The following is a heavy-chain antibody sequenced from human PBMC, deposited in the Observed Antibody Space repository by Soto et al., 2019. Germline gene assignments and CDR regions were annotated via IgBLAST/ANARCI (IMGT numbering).Heavy chain of an antibody. D-gene: IGHD3-16*01. CDR1: GGSISSGGYY. CDR2: IYYSGST. V-gene: IGHV4-31*03. J-gene: IGHJ6*02. CDR3: ARDWGVGRNYYHYGMDV. Sequence: QVQLQESGPGLVKPSQTLSLTCTVSGGSISSGGYYWSWIRQHPGKGLEWIGYIYYSGSTYYNPSLKSRVTISVDTSKNQFSLKLSSVTDADTAVYYCARDWGVGRNYYHYGMDVWGQGTTVTVSS.